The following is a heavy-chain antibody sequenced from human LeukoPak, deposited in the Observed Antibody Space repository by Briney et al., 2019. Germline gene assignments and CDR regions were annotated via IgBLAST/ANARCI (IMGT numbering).Heavy chain of an antibody. V-gene: IGHV1-2*04. CDR1: GYTFTGYY. D-gene: IGHD5-12*01. Sequence: EASVKVSCKASGYTFTGYYMHWVRQAPGQGLEWMGWINPNSGGTNYAQKFQGWVTMTRDTSISTAYMELSRLRSDDTAVYYCARDIVATIAGGDYWGQGTLVTVSS. CDR3: ARDIVATIAGGDY. J-gene: IGHJ4*02. CDR2: INPNSGGT.